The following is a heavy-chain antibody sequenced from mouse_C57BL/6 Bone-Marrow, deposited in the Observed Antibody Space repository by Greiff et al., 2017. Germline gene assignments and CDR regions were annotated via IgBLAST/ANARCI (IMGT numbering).Heavy chain of an antibody. CDR3: AIITTVVARPEFAY. CDR1: GYTFTSYW. J-gene: IGHJ3*01. Sequence: QVQLQQPGAELVKSGASVKLSCKASGYTFTSYWMHWVKQRPGQGLEWIGMIHPNSGSTNYNEKFKSKATLTVDKSSSTAYMQLSSLTSEDSAVYYCAIITTVVARPEFAYWGQGTLVTVSA. D-gene: IGHD1-1*01. CDR2: IHPNSGST. V-gene: IGHV1-64*01.